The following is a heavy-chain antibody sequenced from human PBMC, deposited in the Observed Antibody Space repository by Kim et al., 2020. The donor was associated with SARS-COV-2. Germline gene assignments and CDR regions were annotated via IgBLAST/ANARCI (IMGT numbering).Heavy chain of an antibody. J-gene: IGHJ4*02. V-gene: IGHV1-46*01. CDR3: ARESVGGGGFDY. CDR1: GYTFTSYY. D-gene: IGHD1-26*01. Sequence: ASVNVSCKASGYTFTSYYMHWVRQAPGQGLEWMGIINPSGGSTSYAQKFQGRVTMTRDTSTSTVYMELSSLRSEDTAVYYCARESVGGGGFDYWGQGTLVTVSS. CDR2: INPSGGST.